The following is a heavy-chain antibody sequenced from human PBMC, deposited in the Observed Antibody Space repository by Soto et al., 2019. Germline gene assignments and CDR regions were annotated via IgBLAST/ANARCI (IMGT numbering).Heavy chain of an antibody. D-gene: IGHD2-15*01. J-gene: IGHJ4*02. V-gene: IGHV4-39*01. CDR2: IYYSGST. CDR3: ARHDIVVVVAGSSALDY. CDR1: GGSISSSSYY. Sequence: PSETLSLTCTVSGGSISSSSYYWGWIRQPPGKGLEWIGSIYYSGSTYYNPSLKSRVTISVDTSKNQFSLKLSSVTAADTAVYYCARHDIVVVVAGSSALDYWGQGTLVTVSS.